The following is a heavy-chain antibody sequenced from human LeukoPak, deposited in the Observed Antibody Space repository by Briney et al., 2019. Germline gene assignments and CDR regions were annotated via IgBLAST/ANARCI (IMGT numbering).Heavy chain of an antibody. Sequence: GSLRLSCAASGFTFSSYAMTWVRQAPGKGLEWVSVISGSGGRTYYADSVKGRFTISRGNSKSTLYLQMSSLRAEDTAVYYCAKDRGGGNLDFDYWGQGTLVTVSS. D-gene: IGHD2-15*01. CDR1: GFTFSSYA. CDR3: AKDRGGGNLDFDY. V-gene: IGHV3-23*01. CDR2: ISGSGGRT. J-gene: IGHJ4*02.